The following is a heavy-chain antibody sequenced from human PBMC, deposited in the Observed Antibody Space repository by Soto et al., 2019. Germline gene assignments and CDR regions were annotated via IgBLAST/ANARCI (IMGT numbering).Heavy chain of an antibody. Sequence: GSRRLSCEGSGFSFRSYWLHWVRQVPGKGLVWVSRINHDGNVTNYADSVKGRFTISRDNSKNTLFLRMNGLRAEDTAVYYCARLPGGFSRTWYDSRGKGTVVTVSS. CDR3: ARLPGGFSRTWYDS. CDR2: INHDGNVT. J-gene: IGHJ5*01. V-gene: IGHV3-74*01. D-gene: IGHD3-16*01. CDR1: GFSFRSYW.